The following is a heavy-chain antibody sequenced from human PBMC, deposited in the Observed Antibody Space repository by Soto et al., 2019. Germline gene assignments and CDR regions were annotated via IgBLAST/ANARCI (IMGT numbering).Heavy chain of an antibody. CDR1: GYTFTTYY. V-gene: IGHV1-46*01. CDR2: INPGGGRT. D-gene: IGHD3-16*01. CDR3: ARGLEVAYCTPLV. Sequence: ASVKVSCKASGYTFTTYYMHWVRQAPGQGLEWMGVINPGGGRTSYAQKLHGRVTMTRDTSTSTVYMELSSLRSEDTAVYYCARGLEVAYCTPLVWGQGNLVTVSS. J-gene: IGHJ4*02.